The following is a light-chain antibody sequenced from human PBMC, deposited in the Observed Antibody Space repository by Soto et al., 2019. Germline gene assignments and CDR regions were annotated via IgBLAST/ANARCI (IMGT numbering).Light chain of an antibody. V-gene: IGKV1-5*01. J-gene: IGKJ2*01. Sequence: DIQMTQSPSTLSASVEDKVTITCRASQSISTWLAWYQQRPGKAPKLLISDASSFESGVPSRFSGSGSGTEFTLTISSLQPEDFATYYCQQYNTYLYTFGQGTKVDIK. CDR2: DAS. CDR3: QQYNTYLYT. CDR1: QSISTW.